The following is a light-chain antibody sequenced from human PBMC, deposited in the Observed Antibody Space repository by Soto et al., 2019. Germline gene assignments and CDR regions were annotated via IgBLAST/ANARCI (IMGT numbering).Light chain of an antibody. V-gene: IGKV1-27*01. Sequence: DIQMTQAPSSLSSSVGDRVTITCRARQDISTYFSWYQQKTRKHPKLLLSSAYTLQAGVPPRFSGSGSGTDFTLTISSLQAEDVATYYWQKYDKAPLTFGGGTKVEIK. CDR1: QDISTY. J-gene: IGKJ4*01. CDR2: SAY. CDR3: QKYDKAPLT.